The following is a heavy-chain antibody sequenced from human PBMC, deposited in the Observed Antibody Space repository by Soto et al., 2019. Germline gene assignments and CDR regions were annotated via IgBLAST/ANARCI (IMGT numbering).Heavy chain of an antibody. CDR1: GGSFTSYI. CDR3: VKSLVVVDRDYMXV. Sequence: ASVKVSCKASGGSFTSYIFTWVRQAPGQGLEWMGRIIPIQGTANYALKFQDRVTITADKSTNTAYMELRSLRPEGTALYYCVKSLVVVDRDYMXVWSKGTTVTVSS. CDR2: IIPIQGTA. D-gene: IGHD2-21*01. V-gene: IGHV1-69*08. J-gene: IGHJ6*03.